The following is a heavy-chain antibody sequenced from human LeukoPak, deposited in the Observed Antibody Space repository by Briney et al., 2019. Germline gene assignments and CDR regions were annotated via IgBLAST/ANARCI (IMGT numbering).Heavy chain of an antibody. CDR1: DSSITSTYY. CDR2: VFRLQTVRT. D-gene: IGHD2-8*01. CDR3: ARVLHAPYLIAS. V-gene: IGHV4-38-2*02. Sequence: PSETLSLTCTVSDSSITSTYYWASFRQPPGKGLEWIATVFRLQTVRTFNNPSLESRVTMSLDPSQNQFSLNLTSVTAADTALYFCARVLHAPYLIASWGKGTLVTVSS. J-gene: IGHJ4*02.